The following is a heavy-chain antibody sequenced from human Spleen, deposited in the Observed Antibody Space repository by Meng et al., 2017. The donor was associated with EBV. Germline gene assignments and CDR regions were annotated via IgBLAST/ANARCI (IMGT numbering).Heavy chain of an antibody. J-gene: IGHJ5*02. CDR3: ARENPARGNWFDP. V-gene: IGHV4-30-2*01. Sequence: LRLQESGSGLVKHPQTLSLTCTVSGGSISSGLYSWTWIRQPPGKDLEWLGAIYHTGGPYYSPSLKSRVTISVDTSKNQFSLNLYSVTAADTAVYYCARENPARGNWFDPWGQGALVTVSS. D-gene: IGHD3-10*01. CDR1: GGSISSGLYS. CDR2: IYHTGGP.